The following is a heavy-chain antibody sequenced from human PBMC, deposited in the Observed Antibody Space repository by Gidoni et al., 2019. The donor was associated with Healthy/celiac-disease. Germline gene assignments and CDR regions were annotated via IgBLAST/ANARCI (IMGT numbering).Heavy chain of an antibody. D-gene: IGHD4-4*01. CDR2: IYYSGST. V-gene: IGHV4-39*07. CDR3: ARSEVTPGGWFDP. CDR1: GCSIRSSSYY. Sequence: QLQLQESGPGLVKPSETLSLTCTVSGCSIRSSSYYWGWIRQPPGKGLEWIGSIYYSGSTYYNPSLKSRVTISVDTSKNQFSLKLSSVTAADTAVYYCARSEVTPGGWFDPWGQGTLVTVSS. J-gene: IGHJ5*02.